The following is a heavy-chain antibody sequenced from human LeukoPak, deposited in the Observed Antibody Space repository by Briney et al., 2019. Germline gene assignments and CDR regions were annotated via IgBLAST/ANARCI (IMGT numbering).Heavy chain of an antibody. D-gene: IGHD2-8*01. CDR2: ISAYNGNT. CDR1: GYTFTSYG. J-gene: IGHJ6*03. Sequence: ASVKVSCKASGYTFTSYGISWVRQAPGQGLEWMGWISAYNGNTNYAQKLQGRVTMTTDTSTSTAYMELRSLRSDDTAVYYCARAVEDIVLMVYATAYYYYYMDVWGKGTTVTVSS. CDR3: ARAVEDIVLMVYATAYYYYYMDV. V-gene: IGHV1-18*01.